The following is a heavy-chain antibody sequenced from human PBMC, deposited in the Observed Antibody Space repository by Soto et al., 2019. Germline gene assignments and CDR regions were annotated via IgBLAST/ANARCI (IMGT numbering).Heavy chain of an antibody. CDR1: GFTFSSYA. Sequence: PGGSLRFSCAASGFTFSSYAMSWVRQAPGKGLEWVSAISGSGGSTYYADPVKGRFTISRDNSKNTLYLQMNSLRAEDTAVYYCAKAGYSSSWHDLSPYYFDYWGQGTLVTVSS. CDR2: ISGSGGST. J-gene: IGHJ4*02. V-gene: IGHV3-23*01. D-gene: IGHD6-13*01. CDR3: AKAGYSSSWHDLSPYYFDY.